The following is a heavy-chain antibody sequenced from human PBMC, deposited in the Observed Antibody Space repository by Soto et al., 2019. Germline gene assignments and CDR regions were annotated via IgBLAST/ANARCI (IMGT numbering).Heavy chain of an antibody. CDR1: GYTFTRYA. V-gene: IGHV1-3*01. D-gene: IGHD6-19*01. J-gene: IGHJ4*02. CDR3: AGDGAVAGDSNFDY. Sequence: ASVKVSCKASGYTFTRYAMHWVRQAPGQRLEWMGWINAGNGNTKYSQKFQGRVTITTDTSASTAYMELSSLRSEDTAVYYCAGDGAVAGDSNFDYWGQGTLVTVSS. CDR2: INAGNGNT.